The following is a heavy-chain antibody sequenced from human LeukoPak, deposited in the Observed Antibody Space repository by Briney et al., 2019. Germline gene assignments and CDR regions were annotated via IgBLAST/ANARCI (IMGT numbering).Heavy chain of an antibody. CDR1: GSTFSSYW. J-gene: IGHJ6*03. D-gene: IGHD3-10*01. V-gene: IGHV3-7*01. CDR2: IKQDGSEK. Sequence: GGSLRLSCAASGSTFSSYWMSWVRQAPGKGLERVANIKQDGSEKYYVDSVKGRFTISRDNAKNSLYLQMNSLRAEDTAVYYCARDMRRVAGSSGYYYYYYMDVWGKGTTVTVSS. CDR3: ARDMRRVAGSSGYYYYYYMDV.